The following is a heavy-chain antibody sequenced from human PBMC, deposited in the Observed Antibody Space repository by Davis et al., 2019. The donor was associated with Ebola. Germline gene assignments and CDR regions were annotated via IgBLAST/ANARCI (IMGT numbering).Heavy chain of an antibody. CDR2: ISFDGRNK. CDR1: GFNFRNFG. CDR3: ARETANDAFDI. Sequence: GESLKISCAASGFNFRNFGMHWVRQAPGKGLEWLAVISFDGRNKYYADSVKGRFTISRDNSKNTLYLQMNSLRAEDTAVYYCARETANDAFDIWGQGTMVTVSS. D-gene: IGHD5-18*01. J-gene: IGHJ3*02. V-gene: IGHV3-30*03.